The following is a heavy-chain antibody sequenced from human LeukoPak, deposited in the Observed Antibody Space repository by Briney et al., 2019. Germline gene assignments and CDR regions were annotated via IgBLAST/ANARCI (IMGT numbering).Heavy chain of an antibody. D-gene: IGHD3-3*01. V-gene: IGHV1-2*02. Sequence: ASVKVSCKASGYTFTGYYMHWVRQAPGQRLEWMGWINPNSGGTNYAQKFQGRVTMTRDTSISTAYMELSRLRSDDTAVYYCASGRITIFGVVENWFDPWGQGTLVTVSS. J-gene: IGHJ5*02. CDR1: GYTFTGYY. CDR3: ASGRITIFGVVENWFDP. CDR2: INPNSGGT.